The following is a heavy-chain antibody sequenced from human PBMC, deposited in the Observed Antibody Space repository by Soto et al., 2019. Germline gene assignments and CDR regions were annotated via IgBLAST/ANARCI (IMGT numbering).Heavy chain of an antibody. Sequence: QVPLVQSGAEVKEPGASVKVSWKASGYTFASYAISWMRQAPGQGLEWMGWVSAYNGNTKYAQKLQGRVTMTTDTSTSTAYMELRSLRSDDTAVYYCARDPPPPDYWGQGTLVTVSS. CDR2: VSAYNGNT. CDR3: ARDPPPPDY. J-gene: IGHJ4*02. CDR1: GYTFASYA. V-gene: IGHV1-18*01.